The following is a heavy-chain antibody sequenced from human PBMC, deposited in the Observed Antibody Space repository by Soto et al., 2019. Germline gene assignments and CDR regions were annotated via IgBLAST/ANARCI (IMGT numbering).Heavy chain of an antibody. CDR2: VSAYNGER. V-gene: IGHV1-18*01. CDR3: SRGTSIPASGDY. D-gene: IGHD6-6*01. CDR1: GYNFTNYG. J-gene: IGHJ4*01. Sequence: QVQLVQSGAEVKKPGASVKVSCKASGYNFTNYGINWVRQAPGQGLEWLGWVSAYNGERRYAQRVQARVIMTTDTSTTTAYMELRRLRSDDTAVYYCSRGTSIPASGDYWGQGTLVTVSS.